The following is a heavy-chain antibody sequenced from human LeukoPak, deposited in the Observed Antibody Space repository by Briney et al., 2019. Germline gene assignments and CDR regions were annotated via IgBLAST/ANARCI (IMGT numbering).Heavy chain of an antibody. J-gene: IGHJ4*02. D-gene: IGHD1-26*01. CDR2: IYHSGST. V-gene: IGHV4-38-2*02. Sequence: PSETLSLTCTVSGYSISSGYYWGWIRQPPGKGLEWIGSIYHSGSTYYNPSLKSRVTISVDTSKNQFSLKLSSVTAADTAVYYCARSQVGAGKIDYWGQGTLVTVSS. CDR1: GYSISSGYY. CDR3: ARSQVGAGKIDY.